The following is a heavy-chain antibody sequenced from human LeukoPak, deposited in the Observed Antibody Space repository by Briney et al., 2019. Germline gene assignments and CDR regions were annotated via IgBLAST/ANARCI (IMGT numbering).Heavy chain of an antibody. V-gene: IGHV4-59*01. CDR1: GFTFSTYA. J-gene: IGHJ3*02. CDR2: IYYSGST. CDR3: ARDSSTYYDFWSGSHDAFDI. Sequence: GSLRLSCAASGFTFSTYAMSWIRQPPGEGLEWIGYIYYSGSTNYNPSLKSRVTISVDTSKNQFSLKLSSVTAADTAVYYCARDSSTYYDFWSGSHDAFDIWGQGTMVTVSS. D-gene: IGHD3-3*01.